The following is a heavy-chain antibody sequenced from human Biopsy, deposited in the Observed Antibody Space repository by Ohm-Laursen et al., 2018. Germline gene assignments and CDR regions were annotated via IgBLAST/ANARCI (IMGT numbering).Heavy chain of an antibody. Sequence: ASVKVSCKASSYTFTDYNIHWMRQAPGQGLEWMGWVNPNSGATNSAEKFRGRVTMIRDTSISTAYMEVSSLRSDDTAVYYCARTSIMDVWGQGTTVTVSS. CDR1: SYTFTDYN. D-gene: IGHD2/OR15-2a*01. J-gene: IGHJ6*02. V-gene: IGHV1-2*02. CDR3: ARTSIMDV. CDR2: VNPNSGAT.